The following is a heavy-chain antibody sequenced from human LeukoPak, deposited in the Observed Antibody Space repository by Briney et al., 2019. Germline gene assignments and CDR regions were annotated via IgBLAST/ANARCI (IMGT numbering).Heavy chain of an antibody. CDR1: GGSMSSNY. J-gene: IGHJ5*02. D-gene: IGHD1-26*01. V-gene: IGHV4-59*01. CDR3: VKDNGRWFDP. Sequence: SETLSLTCTVSGGSMSSNYWSLIRQPPGEGLEWIGNIYYSGSTNYNPSLKSRVTISIDPSKNQFSLKLSSVTAADTAIYYCVKDNGRWFDPWGQGTLVIVSS. CDR2: IYYSGST.